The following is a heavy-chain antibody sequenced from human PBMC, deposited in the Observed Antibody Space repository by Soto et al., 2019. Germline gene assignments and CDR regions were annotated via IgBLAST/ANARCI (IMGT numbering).Heavy chain of an antibody. CDR2: INAGNGNT. CDR1: GYTFTSYA. D-gene: IGHD3-22*01. Sequence: ASVKVSCKASGYTFTSYAMHWVRQAPGQRLEWMGWINAGNGNTKYSQKFQGRVTITRDTSASTAYMELSSLRSEDTAVYYCARHRREEKNRLYYYDSRGAYKYQWFDPWGQGTQVTVSS. V-gene: IGHV1-3*01. J-gene: IGHJ5*02. CDR3: ARHRREEKNRLYYYDSRGAYKYQWFDP.